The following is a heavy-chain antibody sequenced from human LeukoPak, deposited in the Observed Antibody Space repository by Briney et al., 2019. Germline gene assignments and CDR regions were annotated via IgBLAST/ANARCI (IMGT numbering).Heavy chain of an antibody. CDR2: IIPILGIA. CDR3: ARGVGNTYSYYFMDV. CDR1: GGTFSSYA. D-gene: IGHD3-10*01. V-gene: IGHV1-69*04. Sequence: SVKVSCKASGGTFSSYAISWVRQAPGQGLEWMGRIIPILGIANYAQKFRGRVTITVDKSTSTAYMELSSLRSEDTAVYYCARGVGNTYSYYFMDVWGEGTTVTVSS. J-gene: IGHJ6*03.